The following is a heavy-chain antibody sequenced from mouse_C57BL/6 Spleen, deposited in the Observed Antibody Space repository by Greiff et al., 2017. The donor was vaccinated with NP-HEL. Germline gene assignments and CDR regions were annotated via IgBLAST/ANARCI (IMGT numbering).Heavy chain of an antibody. V-gene: IGHV5-6*01. J-gene: IGHJ3*01. Sequence: EVQLVESGGDLVKPGGSLKLSCAASGFTFSSYGMSWVRQTPDKRLEWVATISSGGSYTYYPDSVKGRFTISRDNAKNTLYLQMSSLKSEDTAMYYCARQDSNSVAWFAYWGQGTLVTVSA. D-gene: IGHD2-5*01. CDR3: ARQDSNSVAWFAY. CDR2: ISSGGSYT. CDR1: GFTFSSYG.